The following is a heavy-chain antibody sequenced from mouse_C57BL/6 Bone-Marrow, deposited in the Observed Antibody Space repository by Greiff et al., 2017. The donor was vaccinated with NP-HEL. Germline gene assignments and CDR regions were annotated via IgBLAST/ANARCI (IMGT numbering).Heavy chain of an antibody. D-gene: IGHD2-1*01. CDR3: ARQSLLCPFAY. J-gene: IGHJ3*01. Sequence: EVQRVESGGGLVQPGGSLKLSCAASGFTFSDYYMYWVRPTPEKRLEWVAYISNGGGSTYYPDTVKGRFTISRDNAKNTLYLQMSRLKSEDTAMYYCARQSLLCPFAYWGQGTLVTVSA. CDR2: ISNGGGST. CDR1: GFTFSDYY. V-gene: IGHV5-12*01.